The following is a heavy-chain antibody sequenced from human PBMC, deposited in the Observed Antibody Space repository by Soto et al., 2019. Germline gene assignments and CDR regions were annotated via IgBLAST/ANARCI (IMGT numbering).Heavy chain of an antibody. Sequence: ASVKVSCKASGYTFTSYGTSWVRQAPGQGLEWMGWISAYNGDTNYAQKLQGRVTMTTDTSTSTAYMDLRSLRSDDTAVYYCARSYYDSSGPIPDPYYYGMDVWGQGTTVTVSS. CDR1: GYTFTSYG. CDR2: ISAYNGDT. CDR3: ARSYYDSSGPIPDPYYYGMDV. V-gene: IGHV1-18*01. J-gene: IGHJ6*02. D-gene: IGHD3-22*01.